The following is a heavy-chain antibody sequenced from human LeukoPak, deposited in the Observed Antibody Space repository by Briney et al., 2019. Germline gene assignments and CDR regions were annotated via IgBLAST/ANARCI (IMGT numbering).Heavy chain of an antibody. J-gene: IGHJ6*02. V-gene: IGHV4-34*01. CDR2: INHSGST. D-gene: IGHD3-3*01. CDR3: ARDRSLVTYDFWSGYPSHYYYYGMDV. CDR1: GGSFSGYY. Sequence: SETLSLTCAVYGGSFSGYYWSWIRQPPGKGLEWIGEINHSGSTNYNPSLKSRVTISVDASKNQSSLKLSSVTAADTAVYYCARDRSLVTYDFWSGYPSHYYYYGMDVWGQGTTVTVSS.